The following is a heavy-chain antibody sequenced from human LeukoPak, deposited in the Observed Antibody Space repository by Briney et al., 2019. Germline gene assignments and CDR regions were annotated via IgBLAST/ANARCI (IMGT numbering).Heavy chain of an antibody. V-gene: IGHV6-1*01. CDR1: GGSVSSNSAA. Sequence: TSQTLSLTCAISGGSVSSNSAAWNWIRQSPSRGLEWLGRTYYRSKWYNDYAVSVKSRITINPDTSKNQFSLQLNSETPEDTAVYYCAREMPWGYSSSWFFDYWGQGTLVTVSS. D-gene: IGHD6-13*01. CDR3: AREMPWGYSSSWFFDY. J-gene: IGHJ4*02. CDR2: TYYRSKWYN.